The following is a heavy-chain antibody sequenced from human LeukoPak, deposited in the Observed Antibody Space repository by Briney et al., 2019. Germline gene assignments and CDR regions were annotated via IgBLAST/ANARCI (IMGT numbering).Heavy chain of an antibody. CDR1: GFTFSRFS. D-gene: IGHD3-22*01. Sequence: GGSLRLSCAASGFTFSRFSMNWVRQAPGKGLEWVSSISSSGTYIYYADSVKGRFTISRDSAKNSLYLQMNSLRAEDTAVYYCARDYDSSGHFDYWGQGTLVTVSS. CDR2: ISSSGTYI. CDR3: ARDYDSSGHFDY. J-gene: IGHJ4*02. V-gene: IGHV3-21*01.